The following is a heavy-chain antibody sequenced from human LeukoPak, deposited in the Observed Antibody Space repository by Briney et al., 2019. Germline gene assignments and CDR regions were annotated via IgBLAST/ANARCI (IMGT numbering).Heavy chain of an antibody. CDR3: ARDLEAWLATTGLPT. V-gene: IGHV3-48*04. J-gene: IGHJ5*02. CDR2: ISSSSSSI. Sequence: GGSLRLSCAASGFTFSSYSMNWVRQAPGKGLEWVSYISSSSSSIYYADSVKGRFTISRDNAKNSLYLQMNSLRAEDTAVYYCARDLEAWLATTGLPTWGQGTLVTVSS. CDR1: GFTFSSYS. D-gene: IGHD1-1*01.